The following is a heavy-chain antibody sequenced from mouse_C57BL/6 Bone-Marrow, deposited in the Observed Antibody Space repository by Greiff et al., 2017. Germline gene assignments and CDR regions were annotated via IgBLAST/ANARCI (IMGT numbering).Heavy chain of an antibody. CDR2: IDPEDGGT. J-gene: IGHJ3*01. V-gene: IGHV14-1*01. Sequence: VQLQQSGAELVRPGASVKLSCTASGFNIKDYYMHWVKQRPEQGLEWIGRIDPEDGGTEYAPKFQGKATMTADTSYNTGYLHLSRLTSEDPADYYCTITTVGGLAYGGQGTLVTVSA. D-gene: IGHD1-1*01. CDR3: TITTVGGLAY. CDR1: GFNIKDYY.